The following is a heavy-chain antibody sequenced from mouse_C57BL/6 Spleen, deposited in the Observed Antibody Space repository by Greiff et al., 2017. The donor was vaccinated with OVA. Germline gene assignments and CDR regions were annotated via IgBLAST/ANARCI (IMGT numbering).Heavy chain of an antibody. CDR3: ARAYYYGSSYASWFAY. CDR1: GYSITSGYY. CDR2: ISYDGSN. J-gene: IGHJ3*01. D-gene: IGHD1-1*01. Sequence: EVQVVESGPGLVKPSQSLSLTCSVTGYSITSGYYWNWIRQFPGNKLEWMGYISYDGSNNYNPSLKNRISITRDTSKNQFFLKLNSVTTEDTATYYCARAYYYGSSYASWFAYWGQGTLVTVSA. V-gene: IGHV3-6*01.